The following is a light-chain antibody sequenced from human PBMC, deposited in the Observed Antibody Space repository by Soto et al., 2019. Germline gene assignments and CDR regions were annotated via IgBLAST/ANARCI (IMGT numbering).Light chain of an antibody. CDR1: QGVGST. V-gene: IGKV3-20*01. J-gene: IGKJ5*01. CDR3: QQYVISVT. CDR2: GAS. Sequence: ARANLSVSPGERVTLSFRASQGVGSTLAWYQQKPGQAPRLLIYGASNRATGIPERFSGSGSGTDFTLTISRLEPQDSAIYYCQQYVISVTFGQGTRLEI.